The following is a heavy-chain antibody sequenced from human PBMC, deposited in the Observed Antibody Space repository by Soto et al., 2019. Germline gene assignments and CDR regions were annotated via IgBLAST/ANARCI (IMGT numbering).Heavy chain of an antibody. D-gene: IGHD3-10*01. CDR1: GGTFSSYA. J-gene: IGHJ6*02. V-gene: IGHV1-69*13. CDR2: IIPIFGTA. CDR3: ARDYGSGSYYNDEYYYYGMDV. Sequence: SVKVSCKASGGTFSSYAISWVRQAPGQGLEWMGGIIPIFGTANYAQKFQGRVTITADESTSTAYRELSRLRSEVTAVYYCARDYGSGSYYNDEYYYYGMDVWGQGTTVTVSS.